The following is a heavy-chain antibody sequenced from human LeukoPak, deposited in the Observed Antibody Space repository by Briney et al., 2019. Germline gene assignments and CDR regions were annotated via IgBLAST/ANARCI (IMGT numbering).Heavy chain of an antibody. CDR2: ITGSGDTI. CDR3: AREGPARVGGARFDY. CDR1: GFTFNSYS. J-gene: IGHJ4*02. Sequence: PGGSLRLSCAASGFTFNSYSMNWVRQAPGKGLEWVSYITGSGDTIYYADSVKGRFTISRDNAKNSLFLQMNSLRAEDTAVYYCAREGPARVGGARFDYWGQGTLVTVSS. V-gene: IGHV3-48*04. D-gene: IGHD3-10*01.